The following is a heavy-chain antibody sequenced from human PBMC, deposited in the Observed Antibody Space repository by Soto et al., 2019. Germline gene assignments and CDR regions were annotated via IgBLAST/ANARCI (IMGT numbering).Heavy chain of an antibody. V-gene: IGHV3-21*01. Sequence: GGSLRLSCAASGFTFDDYAMHWVRQAPGKGLEWVSSISSSSSYIYYADSVKGRFTISRDNAKNSLYLQMNSLRAEDTAVYYCARGSVADGWFDPWGQGTLVTVSS. CDR1: GFTFDDYA. CDR3: ARGSVADGWFDP. CDR2: ISSSSSYI. J-gene: IGHJ5*02. D-gene: IGHD2-15*01.